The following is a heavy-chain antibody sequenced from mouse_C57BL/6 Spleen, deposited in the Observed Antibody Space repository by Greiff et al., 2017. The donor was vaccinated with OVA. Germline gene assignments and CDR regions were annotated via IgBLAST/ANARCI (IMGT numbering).Heavy chain of an antibody. Sequence: VQLQQPGAELVRPGSSVKLSCKASGYTFTSYWMDWVKQRPGQGLEWIGNIYPTDSETNYNQKFKDKATLTVDKSSRTAYMQLSSLTSKNSAVYYGARHVYGSSYVWYFDVWGTGTTVTVSS. CDR3: ARHVYGSSYVWYFDV. J-gene: IGHJ1*03. CDR2: IYPTDSET. V-gene: IGHV1-61*01. D-gene: IGHD1-1*01. CDR1: GYTFTSYW.